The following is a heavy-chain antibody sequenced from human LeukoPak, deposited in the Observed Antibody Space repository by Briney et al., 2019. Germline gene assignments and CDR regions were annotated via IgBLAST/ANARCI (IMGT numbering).Heavy chain of an antibody. V-gene: IGHV3-23*01. Sequence: GGSLRLSCVVSGISLSNYAMTWVRQAPGKGLEWVSYISEGGGSTTYADSVKGRFTISRDTSLNTLYLQMNNLRAEDTAVYFCAKRGVVIRGILVIGYHQEAYHYDFWGQGVLVTVSS. J-gene: IGHJ4*02. CDR1: GISLSNYA. CDR2: ISEGGGST. CDR3: AKRGVVIRGILVIGYHQEAYHYDF. D-gene: IGHD3-10*01.